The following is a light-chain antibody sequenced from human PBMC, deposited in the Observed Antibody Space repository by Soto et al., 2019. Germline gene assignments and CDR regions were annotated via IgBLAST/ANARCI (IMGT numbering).Light chain of an antibody. CDR3: SSYAGSNNVV. V-gene: IGLV2-8*01. J-gene: IGLJ2*01. CDR1: SSDVGGYNY. Sequence: QSALTQPPSASGSPGQSVTIYCTGTSSDVGGYNYVSWYQHHPGKAPKLMIYEVSERPSGVPDRFSGSKSGNTASLTVSGLQAEDEADYYCSSYAGSNNVVFGGGTKLTVL. CDR2: EVS.